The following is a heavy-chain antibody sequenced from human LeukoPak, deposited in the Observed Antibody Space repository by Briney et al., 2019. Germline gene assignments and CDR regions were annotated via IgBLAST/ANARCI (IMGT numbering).Heavy chain of an antibody. Sequence: GGSLRLSCAASGFIVSGDFMSWVRQAPGKGLEWVSVIYSDGSTYYADSVKGRFTISRDNSKNTLDLQMTGLRAEDTAVYYCARERGRGRDSPWFDYWGQGTLVTASS. CDR3: ARERGRGRDSPWFDY. V-gene: IGHV3-53*01. CDR1: GFIVSGDF. CDR2: IYSDGST. D-gene: IGHD1-26*01. J-gene: IGHJ4*02.